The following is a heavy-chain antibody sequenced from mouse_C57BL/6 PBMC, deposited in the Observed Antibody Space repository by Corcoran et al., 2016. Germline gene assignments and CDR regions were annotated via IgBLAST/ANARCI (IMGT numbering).Heavy chain of an antibody. V-gene: IGHV9-3*01. Sequence: QIQLVQSGPELKKPGETVKISCKASGYTFTTYGMSWVKQDPGKGLKRMGWINTYSGVPTYADDFKGRFAFSLETSASTAYLQINNLKNEDTATYFCARSRADSSLAYWGQGTLVTVSA. D-gene: IGHD3-2*01. J-gene: IGHJ3*01. CDR1: GYTFTTYG. CDR3: ARSRADSSLAY. CDR2: INTYSGVP.